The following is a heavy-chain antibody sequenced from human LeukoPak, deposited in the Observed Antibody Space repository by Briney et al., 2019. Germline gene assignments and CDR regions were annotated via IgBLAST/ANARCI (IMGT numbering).Heavy chain of an antibody. D-gene: IGHD2-15*01. CDR2: INHSGST. V-gene: IGHV4-34*01. Sequence: SETLSPTCAVYGGSFSGYYWSRIRQPPGKGLEWIGEINHSGSTNYNPSLKSRVTISVDTSKNQFSLKLSSVTAADTAVYYCARRLLGYCSGGSCYSGYFQHWGQGTLVTVSS. CDR1: GGSFSGYY. CDR3: ARRLLGYCSGGSCYSGYFQH. J-gene: IGHJ1*01.